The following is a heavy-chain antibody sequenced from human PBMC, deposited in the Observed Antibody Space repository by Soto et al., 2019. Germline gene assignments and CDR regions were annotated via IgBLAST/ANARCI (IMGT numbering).Heavy chain of an antibody. CDR3: ARVSQSFIEYFQY. V-gene: IGHV3-48*02. Sequence: EVQLVESGGGLVQPGGSLRLSCAASGFSLRNYHMDWVRQAPGKGLEWVSYTSSGSEAIYYADSVKGRFTISRDNAQNLLYLQMNSLRDEDTAVYYCARVSQSFIEYFQYWGQGTLVTVSS. J-gene: IGHJ1*01. CDR2: TSSGSEAI. D-gene: IGHD3-16*02. CDR1: GFSLRNYH.